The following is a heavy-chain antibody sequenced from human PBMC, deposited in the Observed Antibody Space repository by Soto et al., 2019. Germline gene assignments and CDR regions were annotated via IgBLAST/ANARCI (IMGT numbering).Heavy chain of an antibody. J-gene: IGHJ4*02. V-gene: IGHV1-18*04. CDR1: YG. Sequence: YGMSGVGQGLGQGLEWMGWISAYNGNTNYAQKLQGRVSMTTATSTSTAYMELRSLRSDDTALYYCATGLRLGEFSYAAYWGQGTLVT. CDR3: ATGLRLGEFSYAAY. D-gene: IGHD3-16*01. CDR2: ISAYNGNT.